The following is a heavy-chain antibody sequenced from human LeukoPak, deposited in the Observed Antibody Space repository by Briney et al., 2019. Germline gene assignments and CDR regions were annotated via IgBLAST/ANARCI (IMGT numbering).Heavy chain of an antibody. D-gene: IGHD3-16*01. V-gene: IGHV3-30*03. Sequence: GRSLRLSCAASGFSFSSYGMHWVRKAPGKGLEWVAVISYDGSNKYYADSVKGRFTISRDNSKNTLYLQMNSLRAEDTAVYYCARALFMDPWGQGTLVTVSS. CDR3: ARALFMDP. CDR2: ISYDGSNK. CDR1: GFSFSSYG. J-gene: IGHJ5*02.